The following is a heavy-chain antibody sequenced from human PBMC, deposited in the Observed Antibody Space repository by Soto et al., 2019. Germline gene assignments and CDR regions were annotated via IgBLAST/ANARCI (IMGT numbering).Heavy chain of an antibody. D-gene: IGHD6-19*01. V-gene: IGHV3-23*01. CDR2: LTSGGST. Sequence: EVQLLESGGGLVQPGGSLRLSCAASGFTFSNYGMTWVRQAPGKGLEWVSGLTSGGSTYYADALKSRFTIYRDNSKETLYMQMNSLSAEDKAVYYCANMGVAGRGDFDIWGQGTMVTVSS. J-gene: IGHJ3*02. CDR3: ANMGVAGRGDFDI. CDR1: GFTFSNYG.